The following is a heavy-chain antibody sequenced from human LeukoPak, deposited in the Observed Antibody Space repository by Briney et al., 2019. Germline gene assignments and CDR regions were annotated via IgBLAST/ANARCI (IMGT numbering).Heavy chain of an antibody. Sequence: GESLQISCEGSGYSFTTYWIGWVRQTPGKGLECMGIIYPGDSDIKYSPSFQGQVTISADKSISTAYLQWSSLKASDTAMYYCARQGRGTFDYWGQGTLVTVSS. CDR2: IYPGDSDI. CDR3: ARQGRGTFDY. V-gene: IGHV5-51*01. J-gene: IGHJ4*02. CDR1: GYSFTTYW. D-gene: IGHD1-7*01.